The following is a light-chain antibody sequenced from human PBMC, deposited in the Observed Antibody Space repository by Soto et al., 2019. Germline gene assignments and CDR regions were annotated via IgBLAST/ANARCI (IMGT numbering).Light chain of an antibody. CDR3: QQYETSLGLT. Sequence: EILLTQSPGTLSLSPGERATLSCSASQSVSNTYVAWYQQKPGQAPRLLIYVTSSRATGIPTRFSGSGSGTDFTLSITRLEPEDFAVYYCQQYETSLGLTFGQGTRVEIK. CDR2: VTS. V-gene: IGKV3-20*01. J-gene: IGKJ1*01. CDR1: QSVSNTY.